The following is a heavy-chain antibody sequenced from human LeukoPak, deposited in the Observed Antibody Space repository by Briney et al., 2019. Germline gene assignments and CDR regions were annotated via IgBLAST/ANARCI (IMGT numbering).Heavy chain of an antibody. V-gene: IGHV4-34*12. D-gene: IGHD3-22*01. CDR3: ATTSGYRNYYYYYLDV. CDR2: SFNGGNT. J-gene: IGHJ6*03. CDR1: GTSFSGYS. Sequence: SETLSLTCAVYGTSFSGYSWSWIRQPPGRGLEWIGTSFNGGNTYKNPSLKSRVTIFVDASKNQFSLTLTSVTATDTAVYYCATTSGYRNYYYYYLDVWGKGTTVTVSS.